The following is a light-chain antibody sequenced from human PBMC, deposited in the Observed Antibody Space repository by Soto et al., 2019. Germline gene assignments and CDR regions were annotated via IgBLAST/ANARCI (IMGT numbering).Light chain of an antibody. Sequence: QSVMTQPPSVSAAPGQKVTISCSGSSSNIGGNSVSWYQQLPGTAPKLLIYDDNKRPSGIPDRFSGSKSGTSATLGITGFQTGDEADYYCQTYDSSLSGLYVFGTGTKLTVL. J-gene: IGLJ1*01. CDR3: QTYDSSLSGLYV. V-gene: IGLV1-51*01. CDR2: DDN. CDR1: SSNIGGNS.